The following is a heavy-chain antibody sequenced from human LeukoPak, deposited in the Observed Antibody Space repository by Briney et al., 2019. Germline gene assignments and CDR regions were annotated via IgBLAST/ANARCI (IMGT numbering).Heavy chain of an antibody. V-gene: IGHV3-23*01. Sequence: GGSLRLSCVASGFTFSSYAMSWVRQAPGKGLEWVSAISGSGGSTYYADSVKGRFTISRDNSKNTLYLQMNSLRAEDTAVYYCAKGLQNYYYYYMDVWGKGTTVTVSS. CDR1: GFTFSSYA. CDR3: AKGLQNYYYYYMDV. CDR2: ISGSGGST. J-gene: IGHJ6*03. D-gene: IGHD4-11*01.